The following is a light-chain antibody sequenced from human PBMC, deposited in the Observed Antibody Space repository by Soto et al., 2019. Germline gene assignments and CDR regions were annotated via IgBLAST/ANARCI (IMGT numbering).Light chain of an antibody. Sequence: EIVLTQSPGTLSLSPGERATLSCMASQSVSSSYLAWYHQKPGQAPRLLIYGASSRATGIPDRFSGSGSGTEFDLTISRLEPEDFAVYYCQQYGSSPPYTFGQGTKLEIK. CDR3: QQYGSSPPYT. CDR1: QSVSSSY. V-gene: IGKV3-20*01. J-gene: IGKJ2*01. CDR2: GAS.